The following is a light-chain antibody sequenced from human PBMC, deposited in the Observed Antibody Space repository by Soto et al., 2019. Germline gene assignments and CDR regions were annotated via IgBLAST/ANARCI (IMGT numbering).Light chain of an antibody. Sequence: QSALTQPASVSGSPGQSITISCTGTSSDVGEYNSVSWYQQHPGKAPKLIIYEVTNRPSGVSDRLSGSKSGNTASLTISGLQAEDEADYYCSSFTTTYFYVFGPGTKLTVL. CDR2: EVT. CDR1: SSDVGEYNS. J-gene: IGLJ1*01. V-gene: IGLV2-14*01. CDR3: SSFTTTYFYV.